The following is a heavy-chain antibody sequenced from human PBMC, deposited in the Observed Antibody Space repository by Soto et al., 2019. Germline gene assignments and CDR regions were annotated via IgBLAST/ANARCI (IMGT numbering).Heavy chain of an antibody. D-gene: IGHD6-19*01. Sequence: ASVKVSCKASGGTFSSYAISWVRQAPGQGLEWMGGIIPIFGTANYAQKFQGRVTITADESTSTAYMELSSLRSEDTAVYYCARDLVAVAGTGGNAFDIWGQGTMVTVSS. CDR2: IIPIFGTA. CDR1: GGTFSSYA. CDR3: ARDLVAVAGTGGNAFDI. V-gene: IGHV1-69*13. J-gene: IGHJ3*02.